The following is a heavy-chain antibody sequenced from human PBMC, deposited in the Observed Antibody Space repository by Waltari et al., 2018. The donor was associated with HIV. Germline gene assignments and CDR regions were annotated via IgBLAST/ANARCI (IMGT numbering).Heavy chain of an antibody. J-gene: IGHJ4*02. CDR3: ARVSRDDYGGNFHLCDS. V-gene: IGHV5-51*04. CDR2: IYPADADT. Sequence: EVQLVQSGAEVKKPGESLKISCKGSGYIFTKHWIAWVRQIPGRGLDWMGIIYPADADTRYSPSVQGQVTMSADKPNNSAYLQWNSLRASDTAIYYCARVSRDDYGGNFHLCDSWGQGTLVSVSS. CDR1: GYIFTKHW. D-gene: IGHD4-17*01.